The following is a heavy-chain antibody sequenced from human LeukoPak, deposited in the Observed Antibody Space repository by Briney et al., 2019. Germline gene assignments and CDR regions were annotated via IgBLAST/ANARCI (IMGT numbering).Heavy chain of an antibody. D-gene: IGHD6-19*01. CDR2: LSGSGITT. CDR3: AKGIYSSGWSYFDY. Sequence: GGSLRLSCAASGFTFSNSAMSWVRQAPGKGLEWVSTLSGSGITTYYADSVKGRFTISRDNSKNTLYLQMNTLRAEDSALYYCAKGIYSSGWSYFDYWGHGTLVTASS. CDR1: GFTFSNSA. J-gene: IGHJ4*01. V-gene: IGHV3-23*01.